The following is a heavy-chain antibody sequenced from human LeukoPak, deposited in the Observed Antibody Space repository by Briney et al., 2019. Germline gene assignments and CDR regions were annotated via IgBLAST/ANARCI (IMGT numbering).Heavy chain of an antibody. V-gene: IGHV1-69*13. Sequence: SVKVSCKASGGTFSSYAISWVRQAPGQGLEWMGGIIPIFGTANYAQKFQGRVTITADESTSTAYMELSSLRSDDTAVYYCARDISSRDAFDIWGQGTMVAVSS. J-gene: IGHJ3*02. D-gene: IGHD3-9*01. CDR2: IIPIFGTA. CDR1: GGTFSSYA. CDR3: ARDISSRDAFDI.